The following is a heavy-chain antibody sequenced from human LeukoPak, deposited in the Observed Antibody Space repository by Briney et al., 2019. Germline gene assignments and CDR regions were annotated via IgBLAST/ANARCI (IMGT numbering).Heavy chain of an antibody. D-gene: IGHD6-19*01. CDR2: ISNSGSMI. Sequence: GGSLRLSCAVSGLTFSSYNMNWVRQAPGKGLEWVSYISNSGSMICYADSEKGRFTLSRDNAKNSLYLQMNSLRDEDTAVYYCARGPISGWSADYWGQGTLVTVSS. J-gene: IGHJ4*02. CDR1: GLTFSSYN. CDR3: ARGPISGWSADY. V-gene: IGHV3-48*02.